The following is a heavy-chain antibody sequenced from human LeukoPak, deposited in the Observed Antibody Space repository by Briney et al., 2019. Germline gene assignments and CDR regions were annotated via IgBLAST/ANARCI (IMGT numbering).Heavy chain of an antibody. CDR1: GFTFSNAW. V-gene: IGHV3-15*01. D-gene: IGHD3-10*01. Sequence: GPLRLPCAGSGFTFSNAWMSWVRQAPGKGLEWVGRIKSKTDGGTTNYAALVKGIFTISRDDSKNTLYLQMNRLKTEDTAVYYCTTDRWFGELLLFDYWGQGTLVTVSS. CDR3: TTDRWFGELLLFDY. J-gene: IGHJ4*02. CDR2: IKSKTDGGTT.